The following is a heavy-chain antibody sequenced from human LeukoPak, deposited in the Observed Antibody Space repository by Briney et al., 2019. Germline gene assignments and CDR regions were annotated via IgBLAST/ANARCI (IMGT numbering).Heavy chain of an antibody. CDR3: ASALQPYYYYASGSISYFDY. Sequence: SETLSLTCAVYGGSFSVYYWSWIRQPPGKGLEWIGEINHSGSTNYNPSLKSRVTISVDTSNNHFSLKLSSVTAADTAVYYCASALQPYYYYASGSISYFDYWGQGTLVTVSS. V-gene: IGHV4-34*01. CDR2: INHSGST. D-gene: IGHD3-10*01. J-gene: IGHJ4*02. CDR1: GGSFSVYY.